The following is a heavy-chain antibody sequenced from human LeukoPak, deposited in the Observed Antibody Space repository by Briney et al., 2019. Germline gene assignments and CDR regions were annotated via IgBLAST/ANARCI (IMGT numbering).Heavy chain of an antibody. V-gene: IGHV1-18*01. CDR1: GYTFTSYG. D-gene: IGHD3-10*01. J-gene: IGHJ4*02. CDR3: ARGPLWFGELSNYFDY. CDR2: ISAYNGNT. Sequence: ASVKVSCKASGYTFTSYGISWVRQAPGQGLEWMGWISAYNGNTNYAQKLQGGVTMTTDTSTSTAYMELRSLRSDDTAVYYCARGPLWFGELSNYFDYWGQGTLVTVSS.